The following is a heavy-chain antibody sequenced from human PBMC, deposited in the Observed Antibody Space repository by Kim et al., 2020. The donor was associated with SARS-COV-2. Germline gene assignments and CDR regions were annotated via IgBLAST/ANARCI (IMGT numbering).Heavy chain of an antibody. D-gene: IGHD3-22*01. CDR2: IIPIFGTA. Sequence: SVKVSCKASGGTFSSYAISWVRQAPGQGLEWMGGIIPIFGTANYAQKFQGRVTITADESTSTAYMELSSLRSEDTAVYYCARDYYDSSGYYHYYFDYWGQGTLVTVSS. J-gene: IGHJ4*02. V-gene: IGHV1-69*13. CDR3: ARDYYDSSGYYHYYFDY. CDR1: GGTFSSYA.